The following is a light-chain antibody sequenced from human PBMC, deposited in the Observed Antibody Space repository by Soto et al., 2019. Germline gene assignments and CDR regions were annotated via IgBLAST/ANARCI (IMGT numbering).Light chain of an antibody. CDR2: EVT. CDR1: SSDVGGYNY. J-gene: IGLJ1*01. CDR3: SSFTGASTI. Sequence: QSALPQPPSASGSPGQSVTISCTGTSSDVGGYNYVSWYQQHPGKAPKLVIYEVTKRPSGVPDRFSGSKSGNTASLTVSGLQAEDEADYYCSSFTGASTIFGTRTKVTVL. V-gene: IGLV2-8*01.